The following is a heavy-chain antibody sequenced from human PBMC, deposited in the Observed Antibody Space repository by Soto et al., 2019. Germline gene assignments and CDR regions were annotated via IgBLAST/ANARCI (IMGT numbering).Heavy chain of an antibody. CDR1: GFTFGSYG. J-gene: IGHJ6*02. V-gene: IGHV3-33*01. CDR2: IWYDGSNK. D-gene: IGHD3-16*02. Sequence: GSLRLSCAVSGFTFGSYGMHWVRQAPGKGLEWVAVIWYDGSNKYYADSVKGRFTISRDNSKNTLYLQMNSLRAEDTAVYYCARGGEITFGGVIVTAPHYYYYGMDVWGQGTTVTVSS. CDR3: ARGGEITFGGVIVTAPHYYYYGMDV.